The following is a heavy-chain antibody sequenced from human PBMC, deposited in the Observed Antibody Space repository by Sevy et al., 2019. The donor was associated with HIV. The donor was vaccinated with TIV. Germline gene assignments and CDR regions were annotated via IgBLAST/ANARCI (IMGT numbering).Heavy chain of an antibody. V-gene: IGHV4-59*01. J-gene: IGHJ4*02. CDR2: IFYSGNT. Sequence: SETLSLTCTVSGGSISSYYWSWIRQPPGKGLEWIGYIFYSGNTYNNPSLKRRVTISVDTSKNQFSLKLTSVTAADTAVYYCATISQQLVGFFDYWGQGTLVTVSS. D-gene: IGHD6-6*01. CDR3: ATISQQLVGFFDY. CDR1: GGSISSYY.